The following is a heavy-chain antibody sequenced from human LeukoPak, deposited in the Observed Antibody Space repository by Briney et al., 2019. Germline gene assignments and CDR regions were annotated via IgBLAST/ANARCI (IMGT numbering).Heavy chain of an antibody. CDR3: ARHVRYYGSGSYDDAFDI. Sequence: PSETLSLTCTVSGGSISSYYWSWLRQPPGKGVEWVGEINHSGRTNYNTSLKSRVTISVDTSKKQFSLKQSSVTAADTAVYYCARHVRYYGSGSYDDAFDIWGQGTMVTVSS. V-gene: IGHV4-34*01. CDR1: GGSISSYY. J-gene: IGHJ3*02. CDR2: INHSGRT. D-gene: IGHD3-10*01.